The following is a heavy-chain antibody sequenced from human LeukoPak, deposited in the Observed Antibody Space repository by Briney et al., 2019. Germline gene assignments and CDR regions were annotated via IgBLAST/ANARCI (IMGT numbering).Heavy chain of an antibody. CDR2: ISSSSSYI. CDR3: AREEGDYGDYGVWYFDL. J-gene: IGHJ2*01. Sequence: PGGSLRLSCAASGFTFSSYSMNWVRQAPGKGLEWVSSISSSSSYIYYADSVKGRFTISRDNAKNSLYLQMNSLRAEDTAVYYCAREEGDYGDYGVWYFDLWGRGTLVTVSS. D-gene: IGHD4-17*01. CDR1: GFTFSSYS. V-gene: IGHV3-21*01.